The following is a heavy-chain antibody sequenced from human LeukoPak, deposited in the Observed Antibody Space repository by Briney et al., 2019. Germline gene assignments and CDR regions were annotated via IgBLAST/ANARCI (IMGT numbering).Heavy chain of an antibody. CDR1: GFTFSSYA. V-gene: IGHV3-23*01. CDR3: AKDVEATISSGGYYFDY. Sequence: GGSLRLSCAASGFTFSSYAMSWVRQAPGKGLEWDSAISGSGGSTYYADSAKGRFTISRDNSKNTLYLQMNSLRAEDTAVYYCAKDVEATISSGGYYFDYWGQGTPVTVSS. CDR2: ISGSGGST. D-gene: IGHD6-19*01. J-gene: IGHJ4*02.